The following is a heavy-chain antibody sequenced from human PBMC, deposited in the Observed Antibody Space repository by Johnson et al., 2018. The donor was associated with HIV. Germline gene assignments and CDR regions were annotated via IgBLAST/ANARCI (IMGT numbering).Heavy chain of an antibody. Sequence: EVQLVESGGGVVRPGGSLRLSCAASGFTFSNHWMHWVRQAPGKGLVWVSRINSDGSSRNYADSVKGRFTISRDNAKNTLYLQMNSLRAEDTAVYYCARVEWELDAFDIWGQGTMVTVSS. J-gene: IGHJ3*02. CDR1: GFTFSNHW. V-gene: IGHV3-74*02. D-gene: IGHD1-26*01. CDR3: ARVEWELDAFDI. CDR2: INSDGSSR.